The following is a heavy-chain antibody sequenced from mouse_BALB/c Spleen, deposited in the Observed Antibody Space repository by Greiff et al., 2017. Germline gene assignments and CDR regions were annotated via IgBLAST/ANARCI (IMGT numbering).Heavy chain of an antibody. V-gene: IGHV1-14*01. CDR3: ARKDGNYPYYYAMDY. CDR2: INPYNDGT. Sequence: EVQLQESGPELVKPGASVKMSCKASGYTFTSYVMHWVKQKPGQGLEWIGYINPYNDGTKYNEKFKGKATLTSDKSSSTAYMELSSLTSEDSAVYYCARKDGNYPYYYAMDYWGQGTSVTVSS. J-gene: IGHJ4*01. D-gene: IGHD2-1*01. CDR1: GYTFTSYV.